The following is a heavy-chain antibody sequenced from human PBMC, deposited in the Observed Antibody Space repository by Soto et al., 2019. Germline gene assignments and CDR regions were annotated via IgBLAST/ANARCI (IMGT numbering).Heavy chain of an antibody. D-gene: IGHD2-2*01. CDR3: ARSQGSSTSLEIYYYYYYGMDV. V-gene: IGHV1-69*01. Sequence: QVQLVQSGAEVQKPGSSVKVSCKASRGTFSSYAISWVRQAPGQGLEWMGGIIPISGTANYAQKFQGRVTITADESTSTAYMELSSRRSEDTAVYYCARSQGSSTSLEIYYYYYYGMDVWGRGTTVTVSS. J-gene: IGHJ6*02. CDR1: RGTFSSYA. CDR2: IIPISGTA.